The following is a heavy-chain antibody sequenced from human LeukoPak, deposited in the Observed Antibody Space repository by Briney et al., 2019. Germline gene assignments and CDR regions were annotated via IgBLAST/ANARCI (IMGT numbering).Heavy chain of an antibody. Sequence: SETLSLTCTVSGGSISSYYWTWIRQSPGKGLEWIGYIYYSGSTNYNPSLKSRVTILVDTSKNQFSLNLSSVTAADTAVYYCARATPLDSYYYYYGLDVWGQGATVTASS. CDR2: IYYSGST. J-gene: IGHJ6*02. CDR3: ARATPLDSYYYYYGLDV. D-gene: IGHD5-24*01. V-gene: IGHV4-59*01. CDR1: GGSISSYY.